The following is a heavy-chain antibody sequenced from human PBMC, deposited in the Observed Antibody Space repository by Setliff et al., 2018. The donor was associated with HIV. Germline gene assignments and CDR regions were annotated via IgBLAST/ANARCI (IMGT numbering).Heavy chain of an antibody. D-gene: IGHD2-15*01. CDR1: GGSISSGGYY. J-gene: IGHJ4*02. Sequence: SETLSLTCTVSGGSISSGGYYWSWIRQHPGKGLEWIGYIYYSGSTYYNPSLKSRVTISVDTSKNQFSLKLSSVTAADTAVYYCARDTRYCSGGSCYEGYFDYWGQGTLVTVSS. CDR3: ARDTRYCSGGSCYEGYFDY. CDR2: IYYSGST. V-gene: IGHV4-31*03.